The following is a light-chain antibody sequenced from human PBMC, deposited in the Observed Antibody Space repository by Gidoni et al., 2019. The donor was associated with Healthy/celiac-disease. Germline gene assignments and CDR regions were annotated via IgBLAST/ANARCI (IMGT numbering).Light chain of an antibody. J-gene: IGKJ3*01. CDR1: QSMSSY. CDR2: AAS. CDR3: QQSYSTWGFT. V-gene: IGKV1-39*01. Sequence: DIQLTQSPSSLSASVGDRVTITCRASQSMSSYLNWYQQKPGKAPKLLIYAASSLQSGVPSRFSGIGSGTDFTLTISSLQPEDFATYYCQQSYSTWGFTFGPXTKVDIK.